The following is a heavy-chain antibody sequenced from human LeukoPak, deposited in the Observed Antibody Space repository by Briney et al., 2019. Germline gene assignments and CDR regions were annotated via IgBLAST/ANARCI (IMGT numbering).Heavy chain of an antibody. CDR2: LRGNDET. V-gene: IGHV3-23*01. Sequence: GGSLRLSCAASGISFRNYAMSWVRQAPARGPEWVSSLRGNDETFYADSVKGRFTISRDNSETTLYLRMNSLGADDTALYYCARTIAQYTNTWLYYYYGLDVWGQGTTVTVSS. CDR3: ARTIAQYTNTWLYYYYGLDV. D-gene: IGHD6-13*01. CDR1: GISFRNYA. J-gene: IGHJ6*02.